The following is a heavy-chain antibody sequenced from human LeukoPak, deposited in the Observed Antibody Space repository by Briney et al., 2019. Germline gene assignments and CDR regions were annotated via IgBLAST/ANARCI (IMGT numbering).Heavy chain of an antibody. CDR1: GFTISSKY. CDR2: IWYDGSNK. CDR3: ARYSDTGYSSSWYSTPFDY. D-gene: IGHD6-13*01. J-gene: IGHJ4*02. Sequence: GGSLRLSCAASGFTISSKYMSWVRQAPGKGLEWVAVIWYDGSNKFYADSVKGRFIISRDNSKNTLYLQMNSLRAEDTAVYYCARYSDTGYSSSWYSTPFDYWGQGTLVTVSS. V-gene: IGHV3-33*08.